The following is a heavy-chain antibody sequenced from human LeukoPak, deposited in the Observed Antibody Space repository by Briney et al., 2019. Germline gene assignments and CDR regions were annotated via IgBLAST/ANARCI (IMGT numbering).Heavy chain of an antibody. CDR2: IDWDDDK. CDR3: ARMFCRYYYDRTGYYPAHFDY. J-gene: IGHJ4*02. D-gene: IGHD3-22*01. V-gene: IGHV2-70*11. Sequence: ESGPTLVNPTQTLTLTCTFSGFSLTTSGMCVSWIRQPPGKALEWLARIDWDDDKYYSTSLKTRLTISKDTSKNQVVLTMTNMDPVDTATYYCARMFCRYYYDRTGYYPAHFDYWGQGTLVTVSS. CDR1: GFSLTTSGMC.